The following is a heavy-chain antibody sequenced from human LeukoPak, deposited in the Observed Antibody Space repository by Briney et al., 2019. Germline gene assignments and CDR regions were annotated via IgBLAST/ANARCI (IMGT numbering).Heavy chain of an antibody. D-gene: IGHD5-18*01. CDR3: ARDQGLTAPPPYGLDV. Sequence: SVKVSRKTSGGTFSSSAITWVRQAPGQGLEWMGRIIPVLNITTYAQKFQGSVTITADTSTSTVYMELSSLRSEETAVYYCARDQGLTAPPPYGLDVWGQGTTVIVSS. J-gene: IGHJ6*02. V-gene: IGHV1-69*04. CDR2: IIPVLNIT. CDR1: GGTFSSSA.